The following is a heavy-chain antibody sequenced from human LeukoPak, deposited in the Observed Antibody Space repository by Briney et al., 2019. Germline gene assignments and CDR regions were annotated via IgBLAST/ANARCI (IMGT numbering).Heavy chain of an antibody. D-gene: IGHD2-21*01. CDR2: ISYDGSNK. V-gene: IGHV3-30*04. Sequence: GGSLRLSCAASGFAFSSYAMHWVRQAPGKGLEWVAVISYDGSNKYYADSVKGRFTISRDNSKNTLYLQMNSLRAEDTAVYYCARESDPIPYSYYYYLDVWGKGTTVTVSS. J-gene: IGHJ6*03. CDR3: ARESDPIPYSYYYYLDV. CDR1: GFAFSSYA.